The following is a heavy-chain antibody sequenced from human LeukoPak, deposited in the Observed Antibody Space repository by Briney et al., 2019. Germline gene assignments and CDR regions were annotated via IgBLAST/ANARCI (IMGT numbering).Heavy chain of an antibody. J-gene: IGHJ4*02. CDR3: ARVAKERVGGVYYFDY. Sequence: GGSLRLSCAASGFTFSDYGMHWVRQATGKGLEWVSSIGTAGDTYYTGSVKGRFTISRENAKNPLYLQMNSLRAGDTAVYYCARVAKERVGGVYYFDYWGQGTLVTVSS. D-gene: IGHD1-1*01. V-gene: IGHV3-13*01. CDR2: IGTAGDT. CDR1: GFTFSDYG.